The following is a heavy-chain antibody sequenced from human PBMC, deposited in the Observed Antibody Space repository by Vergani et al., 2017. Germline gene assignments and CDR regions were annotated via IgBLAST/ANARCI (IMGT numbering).Heavy chain of an antibody. CDR2: IYPGDSEV. D-gene: IGHD3-10*01. CDR1: GYSFTSYW. J-gene: IGHJ3*01. Sequence: EVQLVQSGAEVKKPGESLKISCKGSGYSFTSYWIGWVRQRPGRGLEWMGIIYPGDSEVKSNPTFRGQVFFSVDTSVNTAYLQWRSLQASDTATYFCASGGHGSENGGALQLWGQGTNITVSS. V-gene: IGHV5-51*03. CDR3: ASGGHGSENGGALQL.